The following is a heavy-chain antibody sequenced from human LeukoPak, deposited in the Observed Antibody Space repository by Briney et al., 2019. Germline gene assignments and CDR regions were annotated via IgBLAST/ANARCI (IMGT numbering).Heavy chain of an antibody. J-gene: IGHJ3*02. D-gene: IGHD1-26*01. CDR1: GFTFSTYW. Sequence: GGSLRLSCEASGFTFSTYWMHWVRQAPGKGLEWVSALSGSGDSTYYADSVEGRFTISRDNSKNTLYLHMNSLRVEDTAVYYCATLAASGSSDAFDIWGQGTMVTVSS. CDR3: ATLAASGSSDAFDI. V-gene: IGHV3-23*01. CDR2: LSGSGDST.